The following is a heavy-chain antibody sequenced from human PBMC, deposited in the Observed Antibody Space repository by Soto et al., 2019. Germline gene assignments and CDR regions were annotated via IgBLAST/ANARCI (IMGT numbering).Heavy chain of an antibody. V-gene: IGHV1-18*01. CDR2: ISAYNGNT. CDR1: DYTFTSYG. Sequence: QVQLEQSGAEVKKPGASVKVSCKASDYTFTSYGISWVRQAPGQGLEWMGWISAYNGNTNYAQKLQGRVTMTTDTSTSTAYMELRSLRSDDTAVYYCARLLWFGEFTNWFDPWGQGTLVTVSS. D-gene: IGHD3-10*01. J-gene: IGHJ5*02. CDR3: ARLLWFGEFTNWFDP.